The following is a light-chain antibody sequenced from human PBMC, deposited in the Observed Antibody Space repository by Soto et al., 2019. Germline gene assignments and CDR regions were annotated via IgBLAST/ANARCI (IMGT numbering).Light chain of an antibody. CDR1: QSLLNRNGQNC. CDR3: MQALESPPT. Sequence: DIVMTQSPLSLPVTPGEPASISCRSSQSLLNRNGQNCLAWYLQKPGQSPQLLIHMGFIRASGVPDRFSGSASGTYFTLTISRVEAEDVGVYYCMQALESPPTFGGGTKVEIK. V-gene: IGKV2-28*01. J-gene: IGKJ4*01. CDR2: MGF.